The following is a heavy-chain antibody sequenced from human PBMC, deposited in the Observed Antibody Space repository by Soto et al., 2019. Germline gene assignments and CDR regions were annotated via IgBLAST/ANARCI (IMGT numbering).Heavy chain of an antibody. CDR2: ISAHNGNT. D-gene: IGHD6-19*01. CDR3: ASAEPPSSEWYAALDT. J-gene: IGHJ3*02. V-gene: IGHV1-18*01. CDR1: GYTFTTYG. Sequence: QVQLVQSGAEVKKPGASVNVSCKASGYTFTTYGISWVRQAPGQGLEWLGWISAHNGNTNYAQKLQGRVTMTTATCPRAAYTDLRRPSSEATALYSCASAEPPSSEWYAALDTWAHGTMGSVSS.